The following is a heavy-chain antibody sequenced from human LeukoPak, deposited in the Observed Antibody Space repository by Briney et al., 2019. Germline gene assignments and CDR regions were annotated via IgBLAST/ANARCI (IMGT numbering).Heavy chain of an antibody. V-gene: IGHV3-9*01. CDR2: ISWNSRSL. D-gene: IGHD2-15*01. CDR1: GFTFDDYA. CDR3: AKDIASVVYCSGGTCGFDY. J-gene: IGHJ4*02. Sequence: GRSLRLSCAASGFTFDDYALHWVRQAPGKGLEWVSGISWNSRSLDYADSVKGRFTISRDNAKNSLYLQMNSLRAEDTALYFCAKDIASVVYCSGGTCGFDYWGQGAPVTVTS.